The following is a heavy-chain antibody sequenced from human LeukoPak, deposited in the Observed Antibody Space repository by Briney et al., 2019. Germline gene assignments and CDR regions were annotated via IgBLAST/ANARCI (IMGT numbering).Heavy chain of an antibody. CDR3: ARSTIVVVNAFDI. CDR2: IYYSGST. D-gene: IGHD3-22*01. CDR1: GGSISSSSYY. Sequence: SETLSLTCTVSGGSISSSSYYWGWIRQPPGKGLEWIGSIYYSGSTYYNPSLKSRVTISVDTSKNQFSLKLSSVTAADTAVYYCARSTIVVVNAFDIWGQGTMVTVSS. J-gene: IGHJ3*02. V-gene: IGHV4-39*07.